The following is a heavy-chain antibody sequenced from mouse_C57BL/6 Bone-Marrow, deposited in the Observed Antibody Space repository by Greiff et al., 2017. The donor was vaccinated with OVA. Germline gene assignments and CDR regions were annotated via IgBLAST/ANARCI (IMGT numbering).Heavy chain of an antibody. J-gene: IGHJ4*01. CDR3: ARGTGNVDY. V-gene: IGHV1-81*01. Sequence: VQLQQSGAELARPGASVKLSCKASGYTFTSYGISWVKQRPGQGLEWIGEIYPRSGNTYYNEKFKGKATLTADKSSSTAYMELRSLTSEDSAVYFCARGTGNVDYWGQGTSVTVSS. CDR2: IYPRSGNT. D-gene: IGHD4-1*01. CDR1: GYTFTSYG.